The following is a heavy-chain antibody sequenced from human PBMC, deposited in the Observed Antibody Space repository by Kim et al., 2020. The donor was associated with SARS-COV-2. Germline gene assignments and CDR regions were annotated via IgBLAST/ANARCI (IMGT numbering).Heavy chain of an antibody. D-gene: IGHD1-26*01. CDR2: T. CDR3: AKNRGVGAPAD. J-gene: IGHJ1*01. V-gene: IGHV3-NL1*01. Sequence: TTYADSGQGRFTITRKNSKNTLFLQMNSLRAEDTAVYYCAKNRGVGAPADWGQGTLVTVSS.